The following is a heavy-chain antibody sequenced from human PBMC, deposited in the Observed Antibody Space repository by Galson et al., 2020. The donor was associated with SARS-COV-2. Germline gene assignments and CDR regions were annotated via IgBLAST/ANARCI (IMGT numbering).Heavy chain of an antibody. J-gene: IGHJ6*03. CDR3: ARLTSYYYMDV. CDR2: ISYDGSNK. V-gene: IGHV3-30*07. Sequence: GGSLRLSCAASGFTFSSYAMPWVRQAPGKGLEWVAVISYDGSNKYYADSVKGRFTISRDNAKNSLFLQMNSLGAEDTAVYYCARLTSYYYMDVWGKGTTVTVSS. D-gene: IGHD3-9*01. CDR1: GFTFSSYA.